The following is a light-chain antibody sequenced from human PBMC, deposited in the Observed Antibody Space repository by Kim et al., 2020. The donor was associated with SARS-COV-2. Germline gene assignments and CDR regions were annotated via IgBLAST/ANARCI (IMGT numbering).Light chain of an antibody. J-gene: IGLJ1*01. V-gene: IGLV3-19*01. CDR2: GKN. CDR1: SPRSYY. CDR3: NSRDSSGNHYV. Sequence: LGQTGRIRSQGNSPRSYYASWYQQKPGQAPVLVIYGKNNRPSGIPDRFSGSSSGNTASLTITGAQAEDEADYYCNSRDSSGNHYVFGTGTKVTVL.